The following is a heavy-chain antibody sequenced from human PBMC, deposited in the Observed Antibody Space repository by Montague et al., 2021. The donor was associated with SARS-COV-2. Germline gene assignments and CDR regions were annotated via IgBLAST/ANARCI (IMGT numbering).Heavy chain of an antibody. D-gene: IGHD3-16*01. CDR1: GGSFSSDH. CDR2: VNYRGNT. CDR3: ARHYADSSRVDS. Sequence: SETLSLTCTVSGGSFSSDHWTWIRQPPGKGLEWIGLVNYRGNTYYNPSLRGRVTISVDTSSNHFSLTLSSVTAADTAIYYCARHYADSSRVDSWGQGTLVTVSS. V-gene: IGHV4-59*08. J-gene: IGHJ4*02.